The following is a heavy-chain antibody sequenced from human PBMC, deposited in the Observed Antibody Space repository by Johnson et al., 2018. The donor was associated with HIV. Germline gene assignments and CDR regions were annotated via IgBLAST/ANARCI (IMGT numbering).Heavy chain of an antibody. CDR3: AKDCGDYGANLGAFDV. CDR2: ISYDGSNK. D-gene: IGHD4-17*01. V-gene: IGHV3-30*04. J-gene: IGHJ3*01. Sequence: QVQLVESGGGLVKPGGSLRLSCAASGFTFSSYAMHWVRQAPGKGLEWVAVISYDGSNKYYTDSVKGLFTISRDTSENTLYLQMNSLRAEDTAVYYCAKDCGDYGANLGAFDVWGQGTMVTVSS. CDR1: GFTFSSYA.